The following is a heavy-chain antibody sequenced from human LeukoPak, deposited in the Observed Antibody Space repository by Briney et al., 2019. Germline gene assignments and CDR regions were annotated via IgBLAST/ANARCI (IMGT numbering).Heavy chain of an antibody. CDR1: GYTFTSYA. D-gene: IGHD6-13*01. V-gene: IGHV1-18*01. CDR3: ARDRGLRATAGTRIDF. CDR2: ISTYNGIT. Sequence: GASVKVSCKASGYTFTSYAMNWVRQAPGQGLEWMGWISTYNGITSYAQKLQGRVTMTTDTSSTTAYMELRSLRSDDTALYYCARDRGLRATAGTRIDFWGQGTLVTVSS. J-gene: IGHJ4*02.